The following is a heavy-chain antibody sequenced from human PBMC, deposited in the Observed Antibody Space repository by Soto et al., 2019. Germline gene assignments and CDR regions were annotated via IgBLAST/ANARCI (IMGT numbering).Heavy chain of an antibody. CDR3: ARLPYYDILTGYYYYYYGMDV. CDR1: GYSFTSYW. D-gene: IGHD3-9*01. CDR2: IYPGDSDT. J-gene: IGHJ6*02. V-gene: IGHV5-51*01. Sequence: GESLKISCKGSGYSFTSYWIGWVRQMPGKGLEWMGIIYPGDSDTRYSPSFQGQVTISADKSISTAYLQWSSLKASDTAMYYCARLPYYDILTGYYYYYYGMDVWGQGTTVTVSS.